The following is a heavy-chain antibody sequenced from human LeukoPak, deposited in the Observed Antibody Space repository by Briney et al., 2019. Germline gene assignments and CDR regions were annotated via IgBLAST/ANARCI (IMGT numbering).Heavy chain of an antibody. CDR1: GYTYSDYD. D-gene: IGHD3-10*01. CDR2: MNPITGST. CDR3: ARVKRFPTVWFDP. Sequence: ASVKVSCKASGYTYSDYDINWVRQAAGQGLEWMGWMNPITGSTGYVQKFRGRIIMTRDTSITTAFMELTSLTSDDTAIYYCARVKRFPTVWFDPWGQGTLVSVSS. J-gene: IGHJ5*02. V-gene: IGHV1-8*01.